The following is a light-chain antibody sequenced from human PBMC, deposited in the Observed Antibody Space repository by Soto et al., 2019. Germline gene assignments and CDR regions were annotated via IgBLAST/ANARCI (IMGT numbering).Light chain of an antibody. CDR1: QSVGSSY. CDR3: QQYSGSPWT. V-gene: IGKV3-20*01. CDR2: GAS. Sequence: EVVLTQSPGTLSLSPGQIATLSCRASQSVGSSYLAWYQQKPGQAPRLLVYGASSRATGIPDRFSGSGSGTDFTLTISRLEPEDFAVYYCQQYSGSPWTFGQGTKVEIK. J-gene: IGKJ1*01.